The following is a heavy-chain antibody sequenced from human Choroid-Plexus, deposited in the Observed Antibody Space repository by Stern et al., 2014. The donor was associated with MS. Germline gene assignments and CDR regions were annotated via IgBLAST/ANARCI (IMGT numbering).Heavy chain of an antibody. CDR1: GFTFSNFG. D-gene: IGHD2-15*01. CDR3: AKDRQWSTYFFDY. V-gene: IGHV3-30*18. CDR2: ISYDGSDK. J-gene: IGHJ4*02. Sequence: VQLVQSGGGVAQPGRPLILSCADSGFTFSNFGMHWVRQATGKGLEWVALISYDGSDKYYADSVKGRFTIFRDNSKNTLYMHMNSLRAEDTAVYYCAKDRQWSTYFFDYWGQGSLVTVSS.